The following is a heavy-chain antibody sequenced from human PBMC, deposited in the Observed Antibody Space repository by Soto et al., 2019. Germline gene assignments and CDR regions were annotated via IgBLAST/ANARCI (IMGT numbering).Heavy chain of an antibody. J-gene: IGHJ6*02. CDR3: AREQLVHYYYYGMDV. Sequence: ASVKGSCKASGYTFSGYHMHWGRQAPGQGPEWMGWINPNSGGTNYAQKFQGWVTMTRDTSISTAYMELSRLRSDDTAVYYCAREQLVHYYYYGMDVWGQGTTVTVSS. CDR1: GYTFSGYH. CDR2: INPNSGGT. V-gene: IGHV1-2*04. D-gene: IGHD6-6*01.